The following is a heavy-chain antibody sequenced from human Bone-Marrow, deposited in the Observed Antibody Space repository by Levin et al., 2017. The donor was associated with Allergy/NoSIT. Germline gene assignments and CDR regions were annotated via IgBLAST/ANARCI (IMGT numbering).Heavy chain of an antibody. CDR3: AKVLPGIVVAGPIDY. V-gene: IGHV3-30*18. CDR1: GFTFSSYG. Sequence: PGGSLRLSCAASGFTFSSYGIHWVRQAPGKGLEWVAAISYDGSTKFYADSVRGRFTISRDNSKNTLYLQMNSLRAEDTALYYCAKVLPGIVVAGPIDYWGQGTLVTVSS. D-gene: IGHD6-19*01. J-gene: IGHJ4*02. CDR2: ISYDGSTK.